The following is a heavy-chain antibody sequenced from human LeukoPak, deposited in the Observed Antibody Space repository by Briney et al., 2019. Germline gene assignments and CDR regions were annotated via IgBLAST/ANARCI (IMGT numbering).Heavy chain of an antibody. CDR3: ARGPAWGWFDP. CDR1: GGSFSGYY. J-gene: IGHJ5*02. CDR2: INHSGST. V-gene: IGHV4-34*01. Sequence: SETLSLTCAVYGGSFSGYYWSWIRQPPGKGLEWIGEINHSGSTNYNPSLKSRVTISVDTSKNQFSLNLSSVTAADTAVYYCARGPAWGWFDPWGQGTLVTVSS. D-gene: IGHD3-16*01.